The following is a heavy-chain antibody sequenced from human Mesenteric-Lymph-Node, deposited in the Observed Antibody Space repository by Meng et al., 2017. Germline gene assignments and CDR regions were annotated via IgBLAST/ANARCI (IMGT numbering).Heavy chain of an antibody. Sequence: PGGALCLSWSSLVFTFIISAMRWVRQAPGKGLEWVSGINSGGGGTYYADSVKGRFTISRDNSKNTLYMQMNSLRVEDTAVYYCANGYSPDYWGQGTLVTVSS. D-gene: IGHD5-12*01. V-gene: IGHV3-23*01. CDR1: VFTFIISA. J-gene: IGHJ4*02. CDR2: INSGGGGT. CDR3: ANGYSPDY.